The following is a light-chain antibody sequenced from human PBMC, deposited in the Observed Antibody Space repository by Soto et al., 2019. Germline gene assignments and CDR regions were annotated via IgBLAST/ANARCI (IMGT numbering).Light chain of an antibody. CDR1: SSNIGAGYD. V-gene: IGLV1-40*01. CDR3: QSYDSNLSGRV. CDR2: GNS. J-gene: IGLJ3*02. Sequence: QSVLTQSPSVSGAPGQRVTISCTGSSSNIGAGYDVHWYQQLPGTAPKLLIYGNSNRPSGVPDRFSGSKSGTSASLAITGLQAEDEADYYCQSYDSNLSGRVFGGGTKLTVL.